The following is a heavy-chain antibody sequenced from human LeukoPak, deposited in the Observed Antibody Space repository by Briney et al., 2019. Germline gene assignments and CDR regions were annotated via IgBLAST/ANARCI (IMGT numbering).Heavy chain of an antibody. D-gene: IGHD4-17*01. Sequence: ASVKVSCKASGYTFTGYYMHWVRQAPGQGLEWMGWINPNSGGTNYAQKFQGRVTMTRDTSISKAYMELSRLRSDDTAVYYCASPYYGDYEAPFASWGQGPLVTVSS. CDR1: GYTFTGYY. CDR2: INPNSGGT. CDR3: ASPYYGDYEAPFAS. V-gene: IGHV1-2*02. J-gene: IGHJ4*02.